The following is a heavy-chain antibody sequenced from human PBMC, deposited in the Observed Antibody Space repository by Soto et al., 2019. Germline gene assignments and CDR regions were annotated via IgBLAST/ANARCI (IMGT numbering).Heavy chain of an antibody. CDR1: GGSVRSSSYY. D-gene: IGHD2-21*02. CDR2: ISHSGSS. Sequence: SDTLSLTCTVSGGSVRSSSYYWGWIRQPPGKGLEWIGSISHSGSSYYNPSLKSRVTISEDTSKNQLSLKLNSVTAADTAVYFCARLSHWSSDYYFLPPILGFEYWGQGTLVSVS. CDR3: ARLSHWSSDYYFLPPILGFEY. V-gene: IGHV4-39*01. J-gene: IGHJ4*02.